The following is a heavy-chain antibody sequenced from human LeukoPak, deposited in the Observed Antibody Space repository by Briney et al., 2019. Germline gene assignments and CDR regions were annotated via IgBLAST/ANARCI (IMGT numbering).Heavy chain of an antibody. CDR3: AGSSWPYYSYYMDV. V-gene: IGHV4-59*01. J-gene: IGHJ6*03. CDR1: GGSISSYY. D-gene: IGHD6-13*01. Sequence: SETLSLTCTVSGGSISSYYWSWIRQPPGKGLEWIGYIYYSGSTNYNPSLKSRVTISVDTSKNHFSLKLSSVTAADTAVYYCAGSSWPYYSYYMDVWGKGTTVTVSS. CDR2: IYYSGST.